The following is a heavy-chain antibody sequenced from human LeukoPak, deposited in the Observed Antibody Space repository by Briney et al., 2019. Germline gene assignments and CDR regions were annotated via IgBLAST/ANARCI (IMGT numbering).Heavy chain of an antibody. CDR1: GFTFSSYS. J-gene: IGHJ5*02. D-gene: IGHD3-3*01. V-gene: IGHV3-48*01. CDR2: ISSSSSTI. CDR3: ARGDYDFWSGSNWFDP. Sequence: GGSLRLSCAASGFTFSSYSMNWVRQAPGKGLEWVSYISSSSSTIYYADSVKGRFTISRDNAKNSLYLQMNSLRAEDTAVYYCARGDYDFWSGSNWFDPWGQGTPVTVSS.